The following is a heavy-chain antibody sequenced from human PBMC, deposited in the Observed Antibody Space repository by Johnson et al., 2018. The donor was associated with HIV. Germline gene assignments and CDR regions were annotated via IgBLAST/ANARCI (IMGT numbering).Heavy chain of an antibody. Sequence: QVQLVESGGGVVQPGGSLRLSCIGSDFSLGDYDVHCVRQDPGKGLEWVSFIRDDGSNKYYTDSVKGLSTISRDNSNNTLYLHMNSLRPDDTGVYYCAKDKFMCLDNPVDAFDVWGQGTMVTFSS. CDR1: DFSLGDYD. J-gene: IGHJ3*01. CDR2: IRDDGSNK. CDR3: AKDKFMCLDNPVDAFDV. D-gene: IGHD3/OR15-3a*01. V-gene: IGHV3-30*02.